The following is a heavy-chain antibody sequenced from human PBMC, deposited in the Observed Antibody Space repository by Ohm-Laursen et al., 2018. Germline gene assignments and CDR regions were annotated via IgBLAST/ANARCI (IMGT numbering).Heavy chain of an antibody. V-gene: IGHV1-8*01. CDR3: ARMGPQQPHWYFDL. J-gene: IGHJ2*01. D-gene: IGHD1/OR15-1a*01. CDR1: GYTFTSYD. CDR2: MNPNSGNT. Sequence: ASVKVSCNASGYTFTSYDISWVRQATGQGLEWMGWMNPNSGNTGYAQKFQGRVTMTRNTSINTAYMELSSLRSEDTAVYYCARMGPQQPHWYFDLWGRGTLVTVSS.